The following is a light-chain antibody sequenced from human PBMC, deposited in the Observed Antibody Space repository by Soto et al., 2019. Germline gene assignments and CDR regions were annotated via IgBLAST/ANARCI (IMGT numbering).Light chain of an antibody. J-gene: IGKJ2*01. Sequence: DIQMTQSPSTLSASVGDRVTITCRASQSISSWLAWYQQKPGKAPKLLIYKASSLESGDPSRFSGSGSGTEFTLTISSLQPDDFATYYCQQYNSYLYTVGQGTKLEIK. V-gene: IGKV1-5*03. CDR2: KAS. CDR1: QSISSW. CDR3: QQYNSYLYT.